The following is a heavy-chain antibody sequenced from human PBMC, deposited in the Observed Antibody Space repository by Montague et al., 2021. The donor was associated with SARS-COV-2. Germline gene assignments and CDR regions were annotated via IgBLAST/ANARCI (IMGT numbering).Heavy chain of an antibody. CDR2: INNGGTT. J-gene: IGHJ4*02. CDR1: GGSFSNHY. Sequence: SETLSLTCAVYGGSFSNHYWSWIRQPPGGGGLGWMGRINNGGTTKSNPPLKRRATISIDTSKNQFSLKLSSVTAADTAVYYCARGTPGYWGQGTLVTVSS. CDR3: ARGTPGY. D-gene: IGHD2-2*03. V-gene: IGHV4-34*01.